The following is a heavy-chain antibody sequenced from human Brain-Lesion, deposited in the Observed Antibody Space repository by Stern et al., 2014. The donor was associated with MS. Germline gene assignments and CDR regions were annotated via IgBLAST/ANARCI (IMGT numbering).Heavy chain of an antibody. J-gene: IGHJ6*02. CDR3: ARDQFTTSLDV. CDR2: IYYSGTT. V-gene: IGHV4-31*03. CDR1: GGSVSSDNYY. D-gene: IGHD2-2*01. Sequence: QLQLQESGPGLVKPSQTLSLTCTVSGGSVSSDNYYWTWIRQHPGKGLEWIGHIYYSGTTYYNPSLKSRVTISIDTSKNQFPLNLNSVTAADTAMYYCARDQFTTSLDVWGQGTTVTVSS.